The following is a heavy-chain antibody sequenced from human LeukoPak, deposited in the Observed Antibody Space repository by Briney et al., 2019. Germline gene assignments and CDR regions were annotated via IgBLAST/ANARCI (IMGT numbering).Heavy chain of an antibody. CDR1: GFTFSSYA. Sequence: GGSLRLSCAASGFTFSSYAMSWVRQAPGKGLEWVSAISGSGGSTYYADSVKGRFTISRDNSKNTLYLQMNSLRAEDTAVYYCAKDRSPYDFWGRDAFDIWGQGTMVTVSS. D-gene: IGHD3-3*01. V-gene: IGHV3-23*01. J-gene: IGHJ3*02. CDR3: AKDRSPYDFWGRDAFDI. CDR2: ISGSGGST.